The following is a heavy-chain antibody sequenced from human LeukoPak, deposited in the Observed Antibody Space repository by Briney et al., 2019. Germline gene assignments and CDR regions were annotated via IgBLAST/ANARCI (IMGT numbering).Heavy chain of an antibody. V-gene: IGHV1-8*02. CDR2: MNPNSGNT. D-gene: IGHD3-10*01. Sequence: GASVKVSCKASGYTFTGYYMHWVRQATGQGLEWMGWMNPNSGNTGYAQKFQGRVTMTRNTSISTAYMELSSLRSEDTAVYYCARSGSGTTDMDVWGKGTTVTVSS. J-gene: IGHJ6*03. CDR1: GYTFTGYY. CDR3: ARSGSGTTDMDV.